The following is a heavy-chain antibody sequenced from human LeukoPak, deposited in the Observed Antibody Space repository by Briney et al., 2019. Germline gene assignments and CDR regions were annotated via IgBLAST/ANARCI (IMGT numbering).Heavy chain of an antibody. Sequence: GESLKISCKGSGYSFTSYWIGWVRQMPGKGLEWMGIIYPGDSDTRYSPSFQGQVTISADKSISTAYLQWSSLKASDTGMYYCARVSPTYDFWSGYQGYYFDYWGQGTLVTVSS. D-gene: IGHD3-3*01. CDR1: GYSFTSYW. V-gene: IGHV5-51*01. CDR3: ARVSPTYDFWSGYQGYYFDY. J-gene: IGHJ4*02. CDR2: IYPGDSDT.